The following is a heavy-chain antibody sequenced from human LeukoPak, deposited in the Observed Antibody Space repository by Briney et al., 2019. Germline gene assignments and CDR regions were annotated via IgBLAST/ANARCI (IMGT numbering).Heavy chain of an antibody. J-gene: IGHJ4*02. CDR2: INPNSGGT. V-gene: IGHV1-2*02. Sequence: GASVMVSCKASGYTFTGYYIHWVRQAPGQGLEWMGWINPNSGGTNYAQKFQGRVTMTRDTSISTAYMDLSRLRSDDTAVYYCARGSIVGATFDYFDYWGQGTLVTVSS. CDR1: GYTFTGYY. CDR3: ARGSIVGATFDYFDY. D-gene: IGHD1-26*01.